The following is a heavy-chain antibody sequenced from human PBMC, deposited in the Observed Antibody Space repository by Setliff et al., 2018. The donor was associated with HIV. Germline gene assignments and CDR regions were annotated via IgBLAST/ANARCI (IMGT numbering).Heavy chain of an antibody. D-gene: IGHD5-12*01. J-gene: IGHJ4*02. CDR2: ISVDGSGK. CDR3: AREGGGSGYCGYLDY. Sequence: GGSLRLSCTASGFTFSDSVMHWVRQPPGKGLEWVAAISVDGSGKFYADSVKGRFTISRDNSRNTLYLQMNSLRDEDTAVYYCAREGGGSGYCGYLDYWGQGTLVTVSS. V-gene: IGHV3-30*01. CDR1: GFTFSDSV.